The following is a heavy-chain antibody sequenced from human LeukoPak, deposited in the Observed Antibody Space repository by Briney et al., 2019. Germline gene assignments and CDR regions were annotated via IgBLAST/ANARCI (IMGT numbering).Heavy chain of an antibody. V-gene: IGHV4-39*01. CDR3: ARRSPVAIFFFVY. CDR2: IYYSGST. CDR1: GGSISNSSSY. D-gene: IGHD6-19*01. Sequence: SETLSLTCTVSGGSISNSSSYWVWNRQPPGKGLEWIGSIYYSGSTYYNPSLKSRVTISVDTSKNQFSLKLSSVTAAETAGYYCARRSPVAIFFFVYWREGTLVSVSS. J-gene: IGHJ4*02.